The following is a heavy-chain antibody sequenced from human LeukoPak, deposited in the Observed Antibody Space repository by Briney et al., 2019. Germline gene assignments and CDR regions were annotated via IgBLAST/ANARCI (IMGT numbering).Heavy chain of an antibody. D-gene: IGHD2-15*01. CDR2: IKKDGSPN. CDR3: ATENYGSLAG. J-gene: IGHJ4*02. CDR1: GFTFSSHW. Sequence: GGSLRLSCAASGFTFSSHWMSWVRQAPGKGLEWVANIKKDGSPNYYVDSVKGRFTISKDNAKNSLYLQMNGLRAEDTAVYYCATENYGSLAGWGQGTLVTVSS. V-gene: IGHV3-7*01.